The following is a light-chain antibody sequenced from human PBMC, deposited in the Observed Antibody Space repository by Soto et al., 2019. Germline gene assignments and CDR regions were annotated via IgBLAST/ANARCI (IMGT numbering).Light chain of an antibody. CDR1: SSDVGGYNY. Sequence: QSVLTQPRSVSGSPGQSVTISCTGTSSDVGGYNYVSWYQQHPGKAPKLMIYDVSKRPSGVPDRFSGSKSGNTASLTISGLQAEDEADYYCCPCAGSYSYVFGTGTKVTVL. V-gene: IGLV2-11*01. CDR2: DVS. J-gene: IGLJ1*01. CDR3: CPCAGSYSYV.